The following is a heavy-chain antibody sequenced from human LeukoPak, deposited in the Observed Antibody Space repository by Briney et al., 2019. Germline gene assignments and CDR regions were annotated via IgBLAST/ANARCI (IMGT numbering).Heavy chain of an antibody. J-gene: IGHJ3*02. CDR2: IRYDGSNK. CDR1: GFTFSSYG. D-gene: IGHD3-22*01. V-gene: IGHV3-30*02. CDR3: AKVFPYINYYDSSGYYYRAFDI. Sequence: GGSLRLSCAASGFTFSSYGMHWVRQAPGKGLEWVAFIRYDGSNKYYADSVKGRFTISRDNSKNTLYLQMNSLRAEDTAVYYCAKVFPYINYYDSSGYYYRAFDIWGQGTMVTVSS.